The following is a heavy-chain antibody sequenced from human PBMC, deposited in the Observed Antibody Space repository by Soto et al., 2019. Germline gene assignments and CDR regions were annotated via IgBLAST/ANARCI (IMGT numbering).Heavy chain of an antibody. CDR3: ARAGLKMTTDAFDL. J-gene: IGHJ3*01. CDR2: IIPILGIA. V-gene: IGHV1-69*02. Sequence: GASVKVSCKASGGTFSSYTISWVRQAPGQGLEWMGRIIPILGIANYAQKFQGRVTITADKSTSTAYMELSSLRSEDTAVDYCARAGLKMTTDAFDLWCQGTMVTLSS. D-gene: IGHD4-17*01. CDR1: GGTFSSYT.